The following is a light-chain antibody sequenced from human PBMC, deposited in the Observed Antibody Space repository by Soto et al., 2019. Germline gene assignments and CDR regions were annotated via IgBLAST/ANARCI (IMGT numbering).Light chain of an antibody. J-gene: IGKJ1*01. CDR3: MPALQTPPWT. Sequence: DIVMTQSPLYLPVTPGEPASISCRSSQSLLHSNGYDYLDWYLQKPGQSPQLLIYLGSNRASGVPDRLSGSGSGTDFTLKISRVEAEDVGVYYCMPALQTPPWTFGQGTKVDVK. CDR2: LGS. CDR1: QSLLHSNGYDY. V-gene: IGKV2-28*01.